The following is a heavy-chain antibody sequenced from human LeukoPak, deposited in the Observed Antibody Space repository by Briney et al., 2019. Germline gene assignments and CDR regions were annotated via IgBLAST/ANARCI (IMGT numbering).Heavy chain of an antibody. CDR2: IIPIFGTA. J-gene: IGHJ6*02. Sequence: SVKVSCKASGCTFSSYAISWVRQAPGQGLEWMGGIIPIFGTANYAQRFQGRVTITADESTSTAYMELSSLRSDDTAVYYRARASIAAAVADYYYYGMDVWGQGTTVTVSS. V-gene: IGHV1-69*13. CDR3: ARASIAAAVADYYYYGMDV. CDR1: GCTFSSYA. D-gene: IGHD6-25*01.